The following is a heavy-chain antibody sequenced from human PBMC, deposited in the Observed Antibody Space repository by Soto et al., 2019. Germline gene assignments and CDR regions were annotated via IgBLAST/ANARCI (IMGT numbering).Heavy chain of an antibody. CDR2: INAGNGNT. Sequence: ASVKVSCKASGYTFTSYAMHWVRQAPGQRLEWMGWINAGNGNTKYSQKFQGRVTITRDTSASTAYMELSSLRSEDTAVYYCARDLGEQWLVPPRYGMDVWGQGTTVTSP. CDR1: GYTFTSYA. CDR3: ARDLGEQWLVPPRYGMDV. D-gene: IGHD6-19*01. V-gene: IGHV1-3*01. J-gene: IGHJ6*02.